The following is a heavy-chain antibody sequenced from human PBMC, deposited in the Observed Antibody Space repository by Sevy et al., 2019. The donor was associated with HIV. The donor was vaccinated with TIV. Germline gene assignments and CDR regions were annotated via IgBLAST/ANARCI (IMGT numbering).Heavy chain of an antibody. CDR1: GYSISSGYY. V-gene: IGHV4-38-2*01. CDR2: ISHSGST. CDR3: GRVWSGSTYYYYYGLDV. D-gene: IGHD1-26*01. J-gene: IGHJ6*02. Sequence: SETLSLTCVVSGYSISSGYYWGWIRQPPGKGLEWIGSISHSGSTYYNPSVKSRVTISVDTSKNQFSLKLSSVTAADTAVYYCGRVWSGSTYYYYYGLDVWGQGTTVTVSS.